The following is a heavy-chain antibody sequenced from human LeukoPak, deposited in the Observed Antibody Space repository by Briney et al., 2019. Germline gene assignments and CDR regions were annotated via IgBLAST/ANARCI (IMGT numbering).Heavy chain of an antibody. J-gene: IGHJ4*02. V-gene: IGHV3-30*02. CDR3: ARDLGIFGDFDY. CDR1: GFSFSNFG. D-gene: IGHD3-3*01. CDR2: IRYDGSNE. Sequence: GGSLRLSCTTSGFSFSNFGMHWVRQAPDKGLEWLAFIRYDGSNEYSADSVKGRFTISRDNSRSTLFLQMDNLRSEDTAIYYCARDLGIFGDFDYWGQGTLVIVSS.